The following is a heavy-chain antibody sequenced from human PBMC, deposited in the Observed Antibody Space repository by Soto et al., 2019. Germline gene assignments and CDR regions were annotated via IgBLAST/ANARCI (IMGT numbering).Heavy chain of an antibody. J-gene: IGHJ4*02. CDR3: ATVDNYYGSVF. CDR1: GSTFSNYG. CDR2: VWYDGTTK. D-gene: IGHD3-10*01. V-gene: IGHV3-33*01. Sequence: QVQLVESGGGVVQPGTSLRLSCAASGSTFSNYGMHWVRQAPGKGLEWVAVVWYDGTTKFYPDSVKGRFTISRDNYNNTLYLQMTSLRVEDTAVYYCATVDNYYGSVFWGQGTLVTVSS.